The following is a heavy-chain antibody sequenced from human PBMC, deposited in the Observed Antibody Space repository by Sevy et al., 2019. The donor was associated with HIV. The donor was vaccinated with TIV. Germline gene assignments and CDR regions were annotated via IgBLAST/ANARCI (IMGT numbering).Heavy chain of an antibody. CDR1: GFIFSNYW. CDR3: ASLYTAMLSRPS. D-gene: IGHD5-18*01. Sequence: GGALRRSCAASGFIFSNYWMSWVRQAPGKGLEWVAAIRQDGNDKYYVDSVKGRLTISRDNAKNSLFLQMNSLRAEDMAVFYCASLYTAMLSRPSWGQGTLVTVSS. V-gene: IGHV3-7*01. CDR2: IRQDGNDK. J-gene: IGHJ5*02.